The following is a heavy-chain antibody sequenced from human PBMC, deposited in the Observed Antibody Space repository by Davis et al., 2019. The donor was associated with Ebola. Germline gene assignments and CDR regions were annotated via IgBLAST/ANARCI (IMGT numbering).Heavy chain of an antibody. V-gene: IGHV3-74*01. J-gene: IGHJ6*02. CDR1: GFTFSSYW. CDR3: ARGSRNMDV. CDR2: ISNDGRST. Sequence: PGGSLRLSCAASGFTFSSYWIYWVRQAPGKGLEWVSRISNDGRSTSYADSVKGRFTISRDNAKNTLYLQMNSLRAEDTAVYYCARGSRNMDVWGQGTTVTVSS.